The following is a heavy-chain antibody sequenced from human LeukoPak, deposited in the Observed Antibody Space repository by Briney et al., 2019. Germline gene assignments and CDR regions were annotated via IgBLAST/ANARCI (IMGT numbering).Heavy chain of an antibody. CDR3: ARAGVFDY. V-gene: IGHV4-38-2*02. CDR1: GYSISSGYY. Sequence: SETLSLTCTVSGYSISSGYYWGWIRQPPGKGLEWIGSIYHSGSTYYNPSHKSRVTISVDTSKNQFSLKLSSVTAADTAVYYCARAGVFDYWGQGTLVTVSS. D-gene: IGHD3-10*01. CDR2: IYHSGST. J-gene: IGHJ4*02.